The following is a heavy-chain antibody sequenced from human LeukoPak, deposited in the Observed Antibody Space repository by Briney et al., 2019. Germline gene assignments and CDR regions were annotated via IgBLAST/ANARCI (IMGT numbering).Heavy chain of an antibody. Sequence: GGSLRLSCSASGFTFSSYAMHWVRQAPGKGLEYVSAISSNGGSTYYADSVKGRFTISRDNSKNTLYLQMSSLRAEDTAVYYCARDVRAAAGTFDYWGQGTLVTVSS. CDR2: ISSNGGST. D-gene: IGHD6-13*01. V-gene: IGHV3-64D*09. J-gene: IGHJ4*02. CDR1: GFTFSSYA. CDR3: ARDVRAAAGTFDY.